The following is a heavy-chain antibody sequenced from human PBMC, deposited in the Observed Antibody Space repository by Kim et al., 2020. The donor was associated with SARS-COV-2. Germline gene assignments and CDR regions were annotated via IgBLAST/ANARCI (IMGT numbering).Heavy chain of an antibody. V-gene: IGHV4-30-4*01. Sequence: SETLSLTCTVSGGSISSGDYYWSWIRQPPGKGLEWIGYIYYSGSTYYNPSLKSRVTISVDTSKNQFSLKLSSVTAADTAVYYCAREVDWGTARGRGCGGDCYSDYWGQGTLVTVSS. CDR3: AREVDWGTARGRGCGGDCYSDY. CDR1: GGSISSGDYY. D-gene: IGHD2-21*01. J-gene: IGHJ4*02. CDR2: IYYSGST.